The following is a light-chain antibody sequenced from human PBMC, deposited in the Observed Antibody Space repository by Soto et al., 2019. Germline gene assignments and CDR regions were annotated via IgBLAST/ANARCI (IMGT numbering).Light chain of an antibody. Sequence: EIVMTQSPATLSVSPGEGATLSCRASQGVAGNLAWYQQKPGQAPSLLIFGVSTTAAGIPARFSGSGSETEFTLTISSLQSDDFAFYDCQQYFDWPRWTFGQGTKVDIK. CDR2: GVS. J-gene: IGKJ1*01. CDR3: QQYFDWPRWT. V-gene: IGKV3D-15*01. CDR1: QGVAGN.